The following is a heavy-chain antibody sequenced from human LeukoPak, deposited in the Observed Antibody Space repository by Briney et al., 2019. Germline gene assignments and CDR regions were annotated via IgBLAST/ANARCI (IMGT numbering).Heavy chain of an antibody. Sequence: ASVNVSCKPSGYCFTTYCISWDRQPPGHGLEWIVWISTYNGNTNYAQKVRGRLTMTTDTSTSTAYMELGSLRSDDAAVYYCARDSVGSGFFTYWGQGTLVTASS. D-gene: IGHD6-19*01. CDR3: ARDSVGSGFFTY. CDR1: GYCFTTYC. CDR2: ISTYNGNT. V-gene: IGHV1-18*01. J-gene: IGHJ4*02.